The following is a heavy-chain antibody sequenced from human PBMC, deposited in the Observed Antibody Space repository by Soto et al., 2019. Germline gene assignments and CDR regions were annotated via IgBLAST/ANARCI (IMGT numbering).Heavy chain of an antibody. V-gene: IGHV3-23*01. CDR1: GFTFSSYA. D-gene: IGHD3-3*01. CDR3: AKLLRFLDLNGKSRPPDY. Sequence: GGSLRLSCAASGFTFSSYAMSWVRQAPGKGLEWVSAISGSGGSTYYADSVKGRFTISRDNSKNTLYLQMNSLRAEDTAVYYCAKLLRFLDLNGKSRPPDYWGQGTLVTVSS. CDR2: ISGSGGST. J-gene: IGHJ4*02.